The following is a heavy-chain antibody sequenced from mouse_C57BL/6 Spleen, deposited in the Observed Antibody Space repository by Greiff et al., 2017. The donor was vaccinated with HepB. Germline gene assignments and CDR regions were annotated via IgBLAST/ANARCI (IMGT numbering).Heavy chain of an antibody. V-gene: IGHV1-4*01. CDR1: GYTFTSYT. CDR3: ARSGDYDGFAY. D-gene: IGHD2-4*01. J-gene: IGHJ3*01. CDR2: INPSSGYT. Sequence: QVQLQQSGAELARPGASVKMSCKASGYTFTSYTMHWVKQRPGPGLEWIGYINPSSGYTKYNQKFKDKATLTADKSSSTSYMQLSSLTSEDSAVYYCARSGDYDGFAYWGQGTLVTVSA.